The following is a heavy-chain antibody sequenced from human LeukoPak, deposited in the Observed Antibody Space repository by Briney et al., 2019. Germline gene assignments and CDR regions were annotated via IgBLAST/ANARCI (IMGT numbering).Heavy chain of an antibody. Sequence: PGGSLRLSCTASGFTFSDYWMSWVRQAPGKGLEWVANIKEDGSEKYYVDSVKGRFTISRDNAKNSLYLQMNSLRAEDTAVYYCATSGYSSGWFYYFDYWGQGTLVTVSS. CDR2: IKEDGSEK. D-gene: IGHD6-19*01. CDR1: GFTFSDYW. V-gene: IGHV3-7*01. J-gene: IGHJ4*02. CDR3: ATSGYSSGWFYYFDY.